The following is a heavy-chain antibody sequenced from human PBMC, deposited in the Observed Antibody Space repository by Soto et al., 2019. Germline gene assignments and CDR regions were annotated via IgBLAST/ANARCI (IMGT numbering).Heavy chain of an antibody. CDR3: ARVRTPNTARRFYFDY. V-gene: IGHV3-7*03. Sequence: GGSLRLSCAASGFTFSSYWMSWVRQAPGKGLEWGANIKQDGSEKYYVDSVKGRFTISRDNAKNSLYLQMNSLRAEDTAVYYCARVRTPNTARRFYFDYWGQGTLVTVSS. CDR2: IKQDGSEK. D-gene: IGHD6-6*01. J-gene: IGHJ4*02. CDR1: GFTFSSYW.